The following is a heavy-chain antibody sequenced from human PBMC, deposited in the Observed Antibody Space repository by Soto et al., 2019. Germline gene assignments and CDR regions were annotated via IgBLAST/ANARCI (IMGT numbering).Heavy chain of an antibody. V-gene: IGHV4-38-2*01. CDR2: IYHVGST. J-gene: IGHJ5*02. CDR3: ARVGPWVPYYYHSSHYTVENWLDP. CDR1: GSSLSSGYD. Sequence: GSLSVTCAVLGSSLSSGYDWCWLRQPPGNWLEWIGSIYHVGSTYYNPSLNSRVTLSIDMTNNHVSLILNSVTAADTAVYYCARVGPWVPYYYHSSHYTVENWLDPCRPGTLVTVSS. D-gene: IGHD3-22*01.